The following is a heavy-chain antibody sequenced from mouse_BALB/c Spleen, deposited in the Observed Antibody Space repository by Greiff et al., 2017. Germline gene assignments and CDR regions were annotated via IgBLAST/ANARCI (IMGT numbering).Heavy chain of an antibody. CDR3: ARDEGTGTWFAY. CDR2: SRNKANDYTT. V-gene: IGHV7-1*02. Sequence: EVKVVESGGGLVQPGGSLRLSCATSGFTFSDFYMEWVRQPPGKRLEWIAASRNKANDYTTEYSASVKGRFIVSRDTYQSILYLQMNARRAEDTAIYYCARDEGTGTWFAYWGQGTLVTVSA. D-gene: IGHD4-1*01. CDR1: GFTFSDFY. J-gene: IGHJ3*01.